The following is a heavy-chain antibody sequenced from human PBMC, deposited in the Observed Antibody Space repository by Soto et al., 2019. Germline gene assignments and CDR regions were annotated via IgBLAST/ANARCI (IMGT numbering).Heavy chain of an antibody. V-gene: IGHV4-31*03. CDR3: ARLSIGDYDFWSGYYTTLVGYYHYYMDV. CDR1: GGSFNSDGYY. CDR2: IYSSGTT. J-gene: IGHJ6*03. Sequence: SETLSLTCTVSGGSFNSDGYYWSWIRQHPEKGLEWIGYIYSSGTTYYNPSLRSRVTISVDTSKNQFSLKLSSVTAADTAVYYCARLSIGDYDFWSGYYTTLVGYYHYYMDVWGKGTTVTVSS. D-gene: IGHD3-3*01.